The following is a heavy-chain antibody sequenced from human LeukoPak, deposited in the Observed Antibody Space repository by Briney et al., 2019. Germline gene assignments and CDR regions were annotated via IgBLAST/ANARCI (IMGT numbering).Heavy chain of an antibody. D-gene: IGHD5-18*01. J-gene: IGHJ5*02. V-gene: IGHV3-23*01. CDR1: GFTFSSYA. CDR3: ANGGHSYEDWLDP. CDR2: IGGSGGST. Sequence: GGSLRLSCAASGFTFSSYAMSWVRQAPGKGLEWVSAIGGSGGSTYYADSVKGRFTISRDNSKNTLYLQMNSLRAEDTAVYYCANGGHSYEDWLDPWGQGTLVTVSS.